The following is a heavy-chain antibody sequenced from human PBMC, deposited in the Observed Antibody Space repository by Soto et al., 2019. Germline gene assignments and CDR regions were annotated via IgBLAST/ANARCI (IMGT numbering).Heavy chain of an antibody. V-gene: IGHV4-61*01. Sequence: QVQLQESGPGLVKPSETLSLTCTVSGGSVSSGSYYWSWIRQPPGKGLEWIGYIYYSGSTNYNPPLKSRVTISVDTSKNQFSLKLSSVTAADTAVYYCARLFGFRCGGDCGWYFDLWGRGTLVTVSS. CDR3: ARLFGFRCGGDCGWYFDL. D-gene: IGHD2-21*02. J-gene: IGHJ2*01. CDR1: GGSVSSGSYY. CDR2: IYYSGST.